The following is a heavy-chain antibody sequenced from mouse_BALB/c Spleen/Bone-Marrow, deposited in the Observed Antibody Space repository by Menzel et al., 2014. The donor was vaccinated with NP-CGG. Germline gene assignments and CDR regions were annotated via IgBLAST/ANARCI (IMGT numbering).Heavy chain of an antibody. J-gene: IGHJ1*01. CDR3: ACDINYGAYDCYYDF. Sequence: DVKLVESGGGLIQPGGSLRLSCATSGYTFTDYYMSWVRQPPGKALEWLGFISNKAKGNTTKYSVTVKGPFTISRDTTQSIVYLQTNTLRAEDSATYYSACDINYGAYDCYYDFWGAGTTVTVSS. D-gene: IGHD1-1*01. CDR2: ISNKAKGNTT. V-gene: IGHV7-3*02. CDR1: GYTFTDYY.